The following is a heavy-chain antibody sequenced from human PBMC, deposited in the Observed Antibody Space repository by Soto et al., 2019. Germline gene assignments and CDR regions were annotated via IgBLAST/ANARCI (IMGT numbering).Heavy chain of an antibody. V-gene: IGHV3-30-3*01. D-gene: IGHD3-3*01. CDR3: ARGRYYDFWSGYYSFVARSGMDV. J-gene: IGHJ6*02. Sequence: QVQLVESGGGVVQPGRSLRLSCAASGFTFSSYAMHWVRQAPGKGLEWVAVISYDGSNKYYADSVKGRFTISRDNSKNTLYLQMNSLRAEDTAVYYCARGRYYDFWSGYYSFVARSGMDVWGQGTTVTVSS. CDR1: GFTFSSYA. CDR2: ISYDGSNK.